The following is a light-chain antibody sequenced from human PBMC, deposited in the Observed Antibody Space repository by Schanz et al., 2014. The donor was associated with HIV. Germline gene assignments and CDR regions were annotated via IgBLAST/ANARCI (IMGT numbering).Light chain of an antibody. CDR1: QTVSSTF. CDR3: QQLNTYPPT. Sequence: IVLTQSPGTLSLSPGERAALSCRASQTVSSTFFPWYQQKPRLAPRLLIYDASSRATGIPDRFSGSGSGTEFTLTISSLQFEDFATYYCQQLNTYPPTFGGGTKVEIE. V-gene: IGKV3D-20*01. J-gene: IGKJ4*01. CDR2: DAS.